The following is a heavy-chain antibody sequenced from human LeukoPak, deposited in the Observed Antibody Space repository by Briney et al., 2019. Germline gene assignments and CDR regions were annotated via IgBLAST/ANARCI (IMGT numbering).Heavy chain of an antibody. D-gene: IGHD2-21*01. CDR2: ISGRGGST. J-gene: IGHJ6*03. CDR1: GFTFSSYG. V-gene: IGHV3-23*01. CDR3: ARCGGDYYYYYMDV. Sequence: GGTLRLSCAASGFTFSSYGMSWVRQAPGKGLEWVSAISGRGGSTYYADSVKGRFTISRDNAKNSLYLQMNSLRAEDTALYYCARCGGDYYYYYMDVWGKGTTVTVSS.